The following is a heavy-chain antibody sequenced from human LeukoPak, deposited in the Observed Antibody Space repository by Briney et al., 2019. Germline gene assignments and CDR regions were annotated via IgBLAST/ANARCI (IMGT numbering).Heavy chain of an antibody. CDR1: GFTFDDYA. CDR2: ISWNSGSI. D-gene: IGHD4-17*01. V-gene: IGHV3-9*01. J-gene: IGHJ4*02. Sequence: GGSLRLSCAASGFTFDDYAMHWVRQAPGKGLEWVSGISWNSGSIGYADSVKGRFTISRDNAKNSLYLQMNSLRAEDTAVYYCARDQGVAHGDYEFDYWGQGTLVTVSS. CDR3: ARDQGVAHGDYEFDY.